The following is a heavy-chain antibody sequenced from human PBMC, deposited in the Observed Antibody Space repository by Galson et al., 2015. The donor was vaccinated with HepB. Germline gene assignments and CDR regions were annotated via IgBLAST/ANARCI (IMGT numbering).Heavy chain of an antibody. Sequence: SLRLSCTASGYTFTSYPMNWVRQAPGQGLEWMGWITTDTRNPTYAQCFKGRFIFSLDTSISTVYLQLSSLKAEDTAVYYCAGDLGGSGSFFLDSWGQGTLVTVSS. CDR3: AGDLGGSGSFFLDS. V-gene: IGHV7-4-1*02. CDR1: GYTFTSYP. CDR2: ITTDTRNP. J-gene: IGHJ4*02. D-gene: IGHD3-10*01.